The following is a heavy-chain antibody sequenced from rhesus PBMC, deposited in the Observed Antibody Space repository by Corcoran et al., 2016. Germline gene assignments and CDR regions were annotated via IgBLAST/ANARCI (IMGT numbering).Heavy chain of an antibody. V-gene: IGHV4-65*01. D-gene: IGHD6-25*01. J-gene: IGHJ4*01. CDR2: ISGSSGST. Sequence: QLQLQESGPGLVKPSETLSLTCAVSGGSISSSHWWRWIRQPPGKGLEWIGYISGSSGSTYYNPSLKSRVTISTDTSKNHISLKLTSVTAADTAVYYCTEGWSSGPWGQGVLVTVSS. CDR1: GGSISSSHW. CDR3: TEGWSSGP.